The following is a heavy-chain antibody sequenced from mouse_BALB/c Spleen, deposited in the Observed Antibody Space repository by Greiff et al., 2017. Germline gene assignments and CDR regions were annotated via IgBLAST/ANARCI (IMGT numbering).Heavy chain of an antibody. CDR1: GFTFSSFG. Sequence: DVMLVESGGGLVQPGGSRKLSCAASGFTFSSFGMHWVRQAPEKGLEWVAYISSGSSTIYYADTVKGRFTISRDNPKNTLFLQMTSLRSEDTAMYYCARGGELGAYWGQGTTLTVSS. V-gene: IGHV5-17*02. J-gene: IGHJ2*01. D-gene: IGHD4-1*01. CDR3: ARGGELGAY. CDR2: ISSGSSTI.